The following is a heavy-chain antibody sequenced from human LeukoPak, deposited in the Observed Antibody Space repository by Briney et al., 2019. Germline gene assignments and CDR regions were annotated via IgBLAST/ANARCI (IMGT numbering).Heavy chain of an antibody. CDR1: GDSISNYY. CDR2: IYSSGST. V-gene: IGHV4-59*08. D-gene: IGHD6-13*01. CDR3: ARHHPYSSSWGTNYYYYMDV. J-gene: IGHJ6*03. Sequence: SETLSLTCIVSGDSISNYYWSWIRQPPGKGLEWIGYIYSSGSTNYNPSLKSRVTISVDTSKNQFSLKLSSVTAADTAVYYCARHHPYSSSWGTNYYYYMDVWGKGTTVTISS.